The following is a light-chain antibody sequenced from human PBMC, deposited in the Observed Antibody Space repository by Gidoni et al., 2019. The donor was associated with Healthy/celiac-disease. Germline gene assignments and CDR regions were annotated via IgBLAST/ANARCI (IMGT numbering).Light chain of an antibody. Sequence: DIQMTQSPSSLSASGGDRVTITCRASQGISNSLDWYQQKPGKAPKLLLYAASRLESGVPSRFSGSGSGTDYTLTISSLQPEDFATYYCQQYYSTPGTFGQGTRLEIK. V-gene: IGKV1-NL1*01. J-gene: IGKJ5*01. CDR1: QGISNS. CDR2: AAS. CDR3: QQYYSTPGT.